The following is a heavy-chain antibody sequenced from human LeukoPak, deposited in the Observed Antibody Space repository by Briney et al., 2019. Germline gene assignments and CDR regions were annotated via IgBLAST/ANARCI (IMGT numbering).Heavy chain of an antibody. CDR3: ARDIAALETDFDY. V-gene: IGHV1-18*01. J-gene: IGHJ4*02. Sequence: ASLKVSCKASGYTFTSYGISWVRQAPGQGLEWMGWISAYNGNTNYAQKLQGRVTMTTDTSTSTAYMEVRSMRSDDTAVYYCARDIAALETDFDYWGQGTLVTVSS. D-gene: IGHD6-6*01. CDR2: ISAYNGNT. CDR1: GYTFTSYG.